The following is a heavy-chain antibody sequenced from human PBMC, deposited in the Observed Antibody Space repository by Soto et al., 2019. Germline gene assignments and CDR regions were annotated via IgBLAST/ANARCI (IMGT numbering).Heavy chain of an antibody. CDR3: ARAKRGYYYYYYMDV. CDR1: GGSISSYY. CDR2: IYYSGST. Sequence: SETLSLTCTVSGGSISSYYWSWIRQPPGKGLEWIGYIYYSGSTNYNPSLKSRVTISVDTSKNQFSLKLSSVTAADTAVYYCARAKRGYYYYYYMDVWGKGTTVTVSS. V-gene: IGHV4-59*01. D-gene: IGHD3-16*01. J-gene: IGHJ6*03.